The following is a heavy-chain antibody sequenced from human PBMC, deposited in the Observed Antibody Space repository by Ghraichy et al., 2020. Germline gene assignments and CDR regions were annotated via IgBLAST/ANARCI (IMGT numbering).Heavy chain of an antibody. CDR3: AKYNSSPDAHYFDS. Sequence: SCAVSGYSISSGYWWGWIRQPPGKGLEWVGYIYSNGGTYYNPSLKSRITMSVDTSKNQFSLNLRSVTAVDSGIYFCAKYNSSPDAHYFDSWGQGILVTVSS. J-gene: IGHJ4*02. CDR1: GYSISSGYW. V-gene: IGHV4-28*04. D-gene: IGHD6-13*01. CDR2: IYSNGGT.